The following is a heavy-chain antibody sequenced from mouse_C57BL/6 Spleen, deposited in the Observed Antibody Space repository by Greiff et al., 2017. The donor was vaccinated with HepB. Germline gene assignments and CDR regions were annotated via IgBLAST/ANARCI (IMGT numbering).Heavy chain of an antibody. CDR3: ARNYGYDDAYFDY. D-gene: IGHD2-2*01. V-gene: IGHV1-69*01. CDR1: GYTFTSYW. J-gene: IGHJ2*01. CDR2: IDPSDSYT. Sequence: QVQLKQPGAELVMPGASVKLSCKASGYTFTSYWMHWVKQRPGQGLEWIGEIDPSDSYTNYNQKFKGKSTLTVDKSSSTAYMQLSSLTSEDSAVYYCARNYGYDDAYFDYWGQGTTLTVSS.